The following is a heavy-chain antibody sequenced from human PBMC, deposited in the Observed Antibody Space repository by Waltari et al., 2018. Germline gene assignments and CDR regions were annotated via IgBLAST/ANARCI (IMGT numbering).Heavy chain of an antibody. CDR2: ISNDGSIT. V-gene: IGHV3-74*01. D-gene: IGHD1-1*01. J-gene: IGHJ4*02. CDR3: ASQLGVPGY. CDR1: GSTFGNYW. Sequence: EVQLVESGGGLVQPGWSLRLSCAASGSTFGNYWMYWVRQAPGKGLVWVSLISNDGSITSYADSVKGRFTISRDNAQNTLYLQMNSLRAEDTAVYYCASQLGVPGYWGQGTLVTVSS.